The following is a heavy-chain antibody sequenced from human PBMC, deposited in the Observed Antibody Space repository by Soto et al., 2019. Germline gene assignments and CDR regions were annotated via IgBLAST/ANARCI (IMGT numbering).Heavy chain of an antibody. V-gene: IGHV4-59*01. CDR2: ISYSGST. D-gene: IGHD2-2*01. CDR1: GGSIGSYY. CDR3: ARVQSTSWGHSYAVDV. Sequence: KPSETLSLTCRISGGSIGSYYWNWIRQAPGKGLEWIGFISYSGSTTYNPALTSRVTISVDTSKDQISLRLNSVTAADTAVYYCARVQSTSWGHSYAVDVWGQGTTVTVS. J-gene: IGHJ6*01.